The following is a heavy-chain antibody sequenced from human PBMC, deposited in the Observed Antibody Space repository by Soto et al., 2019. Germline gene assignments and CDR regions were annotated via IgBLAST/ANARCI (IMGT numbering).Heavy chain of an antibody. D-gene: IGHD3-9*01. CDR3: AREGHDILTGYDDAFDI. Sequence: GGSLRLSCAASGFTFSSYGMHWVRQAPGKGLEWVAVIWYDGSNKYYADSVKGRFTISRDNSKNTLYLQMNSLRAEDTAVYYCAREGHDILTGYDDAFDIWGQGTMVTVSS. CDR2: IWYDGSNK. V-gene: IGHV3-33*01. J-gene: IGHJ3*02. CDR1: GFTFSSYG.